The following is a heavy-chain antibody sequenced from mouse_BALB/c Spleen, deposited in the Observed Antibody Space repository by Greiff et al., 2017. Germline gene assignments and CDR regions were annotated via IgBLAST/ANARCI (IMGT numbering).Heavy chain of an antibody. V-gene: IGHV1S135*01. D-gene: IGHD1-1*02. Sequence: EVQLQQSGPELMKPGASVKISCKASGYSFTSYYMHWVKQSHGKSLEWIGYIDPFNGGTSYNQKFKGKATLTVDKSSSTAYMHLSSLTSEDSAVYYCARSGGRGDYYAMDYWGQGTSVTVSS. CDR1: GYSFTSYY. J-gene: IGHJ4*01. CDR3: ARSGGRGDYYAMDY. CDR2: IDPFNGGT.